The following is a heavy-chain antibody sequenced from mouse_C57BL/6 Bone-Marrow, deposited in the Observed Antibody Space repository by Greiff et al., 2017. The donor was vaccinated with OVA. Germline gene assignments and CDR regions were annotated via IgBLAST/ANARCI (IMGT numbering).Heavy chain of an antibody. CDR2: ISDGGSYT. CDR3: ARDDDYDDGFDY. J-gene: IGHJ2*01. Sequence: EVHLVESGGGLVKPGGSLKLSCAASGFTFSSYAMSWVRQTPEKRLEWVATISDGGSYTYYPDNVQGRFTISRDNAKNNLYLQMSHLKSEDTAMYYCARDDDYDDGFDYWGQGTTLTVSS. CDR1: GFTFSSYA. D-gene: IGHD2-4*01. V-gene: IGHV5-4*01.